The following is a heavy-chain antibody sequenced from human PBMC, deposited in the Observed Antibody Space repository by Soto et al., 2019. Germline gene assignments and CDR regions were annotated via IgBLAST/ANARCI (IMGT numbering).Heavy chain of an antibody. CDR2: INAGNGNT. D-gene: IGHD3-22*01. CDR1: GYSFTSYA. Sequence: QVQLVQSGAEVKKPGASVKVSCKASGYSFTSYAMHWVRQAPGQRLEWMGWINAGNGNTKYSQKFQDRVTITRDTSANPAYMELSSPISEDTAVYYCARDPSPPIPPIVVVIKGILGPWGQGTLVTVSS. V-gene: IGHV1-3*01. CDR3: ARDPSPPIPPIVVVIKGILGP. J-gene: IGHJ5*02.